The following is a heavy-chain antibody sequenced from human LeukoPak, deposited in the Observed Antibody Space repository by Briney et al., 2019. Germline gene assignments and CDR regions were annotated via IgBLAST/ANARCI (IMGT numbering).Heavy chain of an antibody. V-gene: IGHV3-30*02. CDR2: MGSDGTTR. D-gene: IGHD1-26*01. J-gene: IGHJ4*02. CDR3: ARDHMWGFDH. Sequence: PGGSLRLSCAASGFSFSTYNMHWARQAPGKGLEWLAFMGSDGTTRYYAESVRGRFTIPRDTSKDTLYLQMVSLRPEDTAVYYCARDHMWGFDHWGQGTLVTVPS. CDR1: GFSFSTYN.